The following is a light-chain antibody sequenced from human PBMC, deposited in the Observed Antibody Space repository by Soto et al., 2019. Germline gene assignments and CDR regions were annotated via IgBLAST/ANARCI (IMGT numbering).Light chain of an antibody. J-gene: IGLJ1*01. CDR1: SSNIGSNY. Sequence: QSVLTQPPSASGTPGQRVTISCSGSSSNIGSNYVYWYQQLPGTAPKLLIYRNNQRPSGVTDRFSGSKSGTSASLAISGLRSEDESDYYCAAWDDSLSGGYVFGTGTKLTVL. CDR2: RNN. V-gene: IGLV1-47*01. CDR3: AAWDDSLSGGYV.